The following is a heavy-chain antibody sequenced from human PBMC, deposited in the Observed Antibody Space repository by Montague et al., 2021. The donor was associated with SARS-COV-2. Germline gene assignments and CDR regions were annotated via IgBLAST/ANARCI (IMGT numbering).Heavy chain of an antibody. CDR2: TYYRPKWYH. Sequence: CAISGDSVCIITPTCSSIRHTPSRGFQRLRRTYYRPKWYHDYAISLKSRITINPDTSKNQFSLQLSSVAPEDTAVFYCARTTTRMLYPENAFDIWGQGTMVTVSS. CDR1: GDSVCIITPT. D-gene: IGHD2-15*01. V-gene: IGHV6-1*01. CDR3: ARTTTRMLYPENAFDI. J-gene: IGHJ3*02.